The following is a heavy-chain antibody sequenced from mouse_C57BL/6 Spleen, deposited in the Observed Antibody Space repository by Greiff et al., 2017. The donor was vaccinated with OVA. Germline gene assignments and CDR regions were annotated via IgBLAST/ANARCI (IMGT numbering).Heavy chain of an antibody. CDR2: IYPGSGST. CDR1: GYTFTSYW. Sequence: QVQLQQSGAELVKPGASVKMSCKASGYTFTSYWITWVKQRPGQGLEWIGDIYPGSGSTNYNEKFKSKATLTVDTSSSTAYMQLSSLTSEDSAVYYCARFPDYDGAMDYWGQGTSVTVSS. V-gene: IGHV1-55*01. D-gene: IGHD2-4*01. CDR3: ARFPDYDGAMDY. J-gene: IGHJ4*01.